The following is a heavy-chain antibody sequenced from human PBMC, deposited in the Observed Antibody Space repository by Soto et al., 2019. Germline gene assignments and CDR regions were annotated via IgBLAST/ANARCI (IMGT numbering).Heavy chain of an antibody. CDR1: GGTFSSYA. CDR3: SAVAGTLAAFDI. V-gene: IGHV1-69*01. D-gene: IGHD6-19*01. J-gene: IGHJ3*02. Sequence: QVQLVQSGAEVKKPGSSVKVSCKASGGTFSSYAISWVRQAPGQGLEWIGGIIPIFGTANYAQKFNGRVTITADESASTAYMELSSLRSEDTAVYYCSAVAGTLAAFDIWVQGTMVTVS. CDR2: IIPIFGTA.